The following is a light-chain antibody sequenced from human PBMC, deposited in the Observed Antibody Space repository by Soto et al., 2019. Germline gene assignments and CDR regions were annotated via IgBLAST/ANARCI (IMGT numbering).Light chain of an antibody. CDR2: GAS. V-gene: IGKV3-20*01. J-gene: IGKJ1*01. Sequence: IVLTQSRGTMSLSPGQRATLSCRASQSVSSYYLAWYQQKTGQAPRLLIYGASSRATGIPDRFSGSGPGTDFTLTISRLEPEDFAVYYCHQYGSSSWTFGQGTKVDI. CDR3: HQYGSSSWT. CDR1: QSVSSYY.